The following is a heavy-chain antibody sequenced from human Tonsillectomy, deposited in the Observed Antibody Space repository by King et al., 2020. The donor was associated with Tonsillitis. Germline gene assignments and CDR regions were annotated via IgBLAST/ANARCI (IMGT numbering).Heavy chain of an antibody. CDR2: IKQDGSEK. Sequence: QLVQSGGGLVQPGGSLRLSCAASGFTFSSYWMSWVRQAPGKGLEWVANIKQDGSEKYYVDSVKGRFTISRDNAKNSLYLQMNSLRAEDTAVYYCARDDTTGAYYLDYWGQGTLVTVSS. CDR1: GFTFSSYW. V-gene: IGHV3-7*01. D-gene: IGHD4-17*01. J-gene: IGHJ4*02. CDR3: ARDDTTGAYYLDY.